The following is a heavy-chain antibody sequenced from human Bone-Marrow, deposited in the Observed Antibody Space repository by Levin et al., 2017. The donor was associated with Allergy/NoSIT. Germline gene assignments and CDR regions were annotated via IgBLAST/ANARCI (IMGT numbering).Heavy chain of an antibody. D-gene: IGHD6-19*01. V-gene: IGHV3-23*01. J-gene: IGHJ4*02. CDR2: TSASGGVT. CDR3: AKGAGYASGYYSDY. Sequence: LSLTCAVSGFPFRSYGMSWVRQAPGKGLEWVSRTSASGGVTHYADSVKGRFTLSRDNSKNTLHLQMNSLRAEDTAVYYCAKGAGYASGYYSDYWGQGTLVTVSS. CDR1: GFPFRSYG.